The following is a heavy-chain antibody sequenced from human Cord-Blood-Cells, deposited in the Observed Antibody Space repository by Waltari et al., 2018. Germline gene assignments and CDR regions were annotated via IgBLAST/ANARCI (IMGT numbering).Heavy chain of an antibody. D-gene: IGHD3-10*01. V-gene: IGHV3-48*02. J-gene: IGHJ5*02. Sequence: EVQLVESGGGLVQPGGSLRLSCAASGFTFSGYSMHWVRQAPGKGGEWVSYISRSSSTIYYADSVKGRFTISRDNAKNALYLQRNSLRDEDTAVYYCARGQVGSDNWFDPWGQGTLVTVSS. CDR3: ARGQVGSDNWFDP. CDR1: GFTFSGYS. CDR2: ISRSSSTI.